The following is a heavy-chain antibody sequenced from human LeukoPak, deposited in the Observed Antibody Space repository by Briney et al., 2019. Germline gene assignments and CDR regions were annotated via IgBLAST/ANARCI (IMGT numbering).Heavy chain of an antibody. Sequence: PSETLSLTRTVSGGSISSSSYYWGWIRQPPGKGLEWIGSIYYSGSTYYNPSLKSRVTISVDTSKNQFSLKLSSVTAADTAVYYCARGSHKFDAFDIWGQGTMVTVSS. J-gene: IGHJ3*02. CDR3: ARGSHKFDAFDI. V-gene: IGHV4-39*07. CDR2: IYYSGST. CDR1: GGSISSSSYY.